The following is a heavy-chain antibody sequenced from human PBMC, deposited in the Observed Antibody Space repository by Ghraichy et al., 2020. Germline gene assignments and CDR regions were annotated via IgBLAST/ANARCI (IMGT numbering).Heavy chain of an antibody. Sequence: GGSLRLSCAASGFNVDQYAIHWVRQGPGKGLEWVSGFYFENGGTGYADSVKGRFTVSRDNAKNVLYLQMNSLITDDTALYYCTRDLTPGGADVWGRGNTVLVSS. CDR1: GFNVDQYA. CDR3: TRDLTPGGADV. D-gene: IGHD2-15*01. J-gene: IGHJ6*02. V-gene: IGHV3-9*01. CDR2: FYFENGGT.